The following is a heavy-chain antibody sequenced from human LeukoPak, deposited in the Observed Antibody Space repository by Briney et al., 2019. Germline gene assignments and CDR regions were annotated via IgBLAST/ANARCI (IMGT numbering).Heavy chain of an antibody. CDR3: ARPHYDYVWGNNWFDP. CDR2: INSDASST. V-gene: IGHV3-74*01. D-gene: IGHD3-16*01. CDR1: GSTFSSYW. Sequence: PGGSLRLSCAASGSTFSSYWMHWVRQAPGKGLVWVSRINSDASSTSYADSVKARFTISRDNAKNTLYLQMNSLRAEDTAVYYCARPHYDYVWGNNWFDPWGQGTLVTVSS. J-gene: IGHJ5*02.